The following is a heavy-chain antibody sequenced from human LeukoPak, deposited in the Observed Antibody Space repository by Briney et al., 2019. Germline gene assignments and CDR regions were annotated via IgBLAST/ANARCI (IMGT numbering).Heavy chain of an antibody. CDR3: ARGGATAILRYFDY. D-gene: IGHD2-2*02. V-gene: IGHV4-34*01. CDR2: INHSGST. J-gene: IGHJ4*02. CDR1: GGSFSGYY. Sequence: KSSETLSLTCAVYGGSFSGYYWSWLRQPPGKGLEWIGEINHSGSTNYNPSLKSRVTISVDTSKNQFSLKLSSVTAADTAVYYCARGGATAILRYFDYWGQGTLVTVSS.